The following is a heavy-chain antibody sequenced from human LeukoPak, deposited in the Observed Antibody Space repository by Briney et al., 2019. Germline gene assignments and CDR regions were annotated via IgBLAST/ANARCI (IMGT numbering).Heavy chain of an antibody. Sequence: GGSLRLSCAASGFTFGRHWMSWVRQAPGEGLEWVAHMNQGGSETTNVDSVKGRFTISRDDAKNLVFLQMNSLRVEDTAVYYCARDGVAGGFDYWGQGILVTVSS. V-gene: IGHV3-7*01. CDR2: MNQGGSET. D-gene: IGHD6-19*01. CDR3: ARDGVAGGFDY. CDR1: GFTFGRHW. J-gene: IGHJ4*02.